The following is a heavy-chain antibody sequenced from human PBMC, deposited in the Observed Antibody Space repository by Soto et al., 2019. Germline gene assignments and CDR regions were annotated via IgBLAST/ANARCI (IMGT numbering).Heavy chain of an antibody. D-gene: IGHD3-22*01. CDR1: GYTFTGYY. V-gene: IGHV1-2*02. J-gene: IGHJ6*02. CDR2: INPNSGGT. Sequence: GASVKVSCKASGYTFTGYYMHWVRQAPGQGLEWMGWINPNSGGTNYAQKFQGRATMTRDTSISTAYMELSRLRSDDTAVYYCARMYYDSSGYYPPSTDYYGMDVWGQGTTVTVSS. CDR3: ARMYYDSSGYYPPSTDYYGMDV.